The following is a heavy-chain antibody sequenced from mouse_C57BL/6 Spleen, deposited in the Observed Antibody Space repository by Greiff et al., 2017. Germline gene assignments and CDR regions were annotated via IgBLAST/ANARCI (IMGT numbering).Heavy chain of an antibody. J-gene: IGHJ1*03. D-gene: IGHD1-1*01. CDR1: GYTFTSYW. CDR2: IDPSDSYT. V-gene: IGHV1-50*01. Sequence: QVQLQQPGAELVKPGASVKLSCKASGYTFTSYWMQWVKQRPGQGLEWIGEIDPSDSYTNYNPKFKGKATLTVDTSSSTAYMQLSSLTSEDSAVYYCARGLITTSPLVFDVWGTGTTVTVSS. CDR3: ARGLITTSPLVFDV.